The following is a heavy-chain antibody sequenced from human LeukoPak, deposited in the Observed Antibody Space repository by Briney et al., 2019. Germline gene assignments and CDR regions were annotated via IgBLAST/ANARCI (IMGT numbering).Heavy chain of an antibody. CDR1: GFTVSSNY. CDR3: ARDLDDSSGYYHYGMDV. D-gene: IGHD3-22*01. J-gene: IGHJ6*02. Sequence: GGSLRLSCAASGFTVSSNYMSWVRQAPGKGLEWVSVIYSGGSTYYADSVKGRFTISRDNSKNTPYLQMNSLRAEDTAVYYCARDLDDSSGYYHYGMDVWGQGTTVTVSS. CDR2: IYSGGST. V-gene: IGHV3-53*01.